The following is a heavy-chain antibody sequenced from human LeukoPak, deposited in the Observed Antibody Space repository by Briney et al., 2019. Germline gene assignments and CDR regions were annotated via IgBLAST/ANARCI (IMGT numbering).Heavy chain of an antibody. Sequence: ASVKVSCKASGGTFSSYAISWVRQAPGQGLEWMGRIIPILGIANYAQKFQGRVTITADKSTSTAYMELSSLRSEDTAVYYCARTFYYYDSSGYSDYWGQGTLVTASS. D-gene: IGHD3-22*01. CDR1: GGTFSSYA. CDR3: ARTFYYYDSSGYSDY. V-gene: IGHV1-69*04. J-gene: IGHJ4*02. CDR2: IIPILGIA.